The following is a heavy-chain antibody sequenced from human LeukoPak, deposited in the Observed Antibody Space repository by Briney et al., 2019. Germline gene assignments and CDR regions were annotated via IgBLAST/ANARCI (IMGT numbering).Heavy chain of an antibody. CDR2: ISSSSSSTI. Sequence: SGGSLRLSCAVSGFTFSSYSMNWVRQAPGKGLEWVSYISSSSSSTIYHADSVKGRFTISRDNAKNSLYLQMNSLRAEDTAVYYCARVPPGIAAAGDYWGQGTLVTVSS. J-gene: IGHJ4*02. CDR3: ARVPPGIAAAGDY. D-gene: IGHD6-13*01. CDR1: GFTFSSYS. V-gene: IGHV3-48*01.